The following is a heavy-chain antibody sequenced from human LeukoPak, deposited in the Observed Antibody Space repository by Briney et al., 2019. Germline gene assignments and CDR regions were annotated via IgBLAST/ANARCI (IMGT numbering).Heavy chain of an antibody. Sequence: GGSLRLSCAASGLTFSSYWMSWVRQAPGKGLEWVANIKQDGSEKYYVDSVKGRFTISRDNAKNSLYLQMNSLRAEDTAVYYCARLGIITAAGSNDYWGQGTLVTVSS. J-gene: IGHJ4*02. D-gene: IGHD6-13*01. CDR1: GLTFSSYW. CDR2: IKQDGSEK. V-gene: IGHV3-7*01. CDR3: ARLGIITAAGSNDY.